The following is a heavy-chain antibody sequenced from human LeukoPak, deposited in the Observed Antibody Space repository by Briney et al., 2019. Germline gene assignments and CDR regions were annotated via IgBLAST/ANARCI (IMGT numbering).Heavy chain of an antibody. CDR2: IYYSGST. V-gene: IGHV4-59*08. Sequence: SETLSLTCTVSGGSISSYYWSWIRQPPGKGLEWIGYIYYSGSTYYNPSLKSRVTISVDTSKNQFSLKLSSVTAADTAVYYCARHSRSGYSGYENAFDIWGQGTMVTVSS. CDR3: ARHSRSGYSGYENAFDI. J-gene: IGHJ3*02. D-gene: IGHD5-12*01. CDR1: GGSISSYY.